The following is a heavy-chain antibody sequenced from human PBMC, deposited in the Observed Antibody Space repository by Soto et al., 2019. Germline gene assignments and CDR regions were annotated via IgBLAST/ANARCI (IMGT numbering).Heavy chain of an antibody. CDR3: ARGTGLLWFGELSADYYGMDV. J-gene: IGHJ6*02. D-gene: IGHD3-10*01. Sequence: ASVKVSCTASGYTFTSYAMHWVRQAPGQRLEWMGWINAGNGNTKYSQKFQGRVTITRDTSASTAYMELSSLRSEDTAVYYCARGTGLLWFGELSADYYGMDVWGQGTTVTVSS. V-gene: IGHV1-3*01. CDR2: INAGNGNT. CDR1: GYTFTSYA.